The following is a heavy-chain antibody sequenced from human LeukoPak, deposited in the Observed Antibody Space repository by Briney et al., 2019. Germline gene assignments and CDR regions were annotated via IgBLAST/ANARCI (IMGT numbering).Heavy chain of an antibody. Sequence: PSETLSLTCTVSGGSSNNYYWSWIRQSDGKGLEWIGRIYTSGSTNYNPSLKSRVSMSVDTSKNQFSLRLRSVTASDTAVDYCASESGYSYYTSGYTFDYWGQGILVTVSS. J-gene: IGHJ4*02. CDR3: ASESGYSYYTSGYTFDY. D-gene: IGHD3-22*01. CDR2: IYTSGST. V-gene: IGHV4-4*07. CDR1: GGSSNNYY.